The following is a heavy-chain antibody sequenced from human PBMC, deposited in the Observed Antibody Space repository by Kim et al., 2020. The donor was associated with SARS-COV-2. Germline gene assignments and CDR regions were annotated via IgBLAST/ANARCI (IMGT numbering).Heavy chain of an antibody. CDR2: IDGGNGNA. Sequence: ASVKVSCKTSGHTFTRDSIHWVRQAPGQRFEWMGGIDGGNGNAIYSQNFQGRVTFTRDTSASTGYMELSSLRSEDSAVYYCLGGDYFDYWGQGTLVTVSS. D-gene: IGHD3-16*01. J-gene: IGHJ4*02. V-gene: IGHV1-3*01. CDR3: LGGDYFDY. CDR1: GHTFTRDS.